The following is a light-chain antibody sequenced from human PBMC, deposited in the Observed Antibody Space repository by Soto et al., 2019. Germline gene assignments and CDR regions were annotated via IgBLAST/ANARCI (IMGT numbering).Light chain of an antibody. CDR3: QQYYSAPLT. CDR2: WAS. Sequence: DIVMTQSPDSLAVSLGERVTIKCESSQSVLYSSNNKNYLAWYQQKPGQPPKLLIYWASTRESGVPDRFSGSGSGTDFTLTISSLQAEDVAVYYCQQYYSAPLTFGGGTKVEIK. V-gene: IGKV4-1*01. CDR1: QSVLYSSNNKNY. J-gene: IGKJ4*01.